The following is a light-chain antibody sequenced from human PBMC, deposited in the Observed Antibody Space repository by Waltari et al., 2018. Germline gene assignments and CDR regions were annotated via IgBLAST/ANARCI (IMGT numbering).Light chain of an antibody. CDR3: ASWDSSLSAGV. J-gene: IGLJ3*02. CDR2: DNN. V-gene: IGLV1-51*01. CDR1: SSNIGKHP. Sequence: QSGLTQPPSVSAAPGQQVTISCSGTSSNIGKHPVFWYQQLPGTAPKPLIYDNNERPSGIPDRFSGSKSGTSATLGITGLQTGDEADFYCASWDSSLSAGVFGGGTKLTVL.